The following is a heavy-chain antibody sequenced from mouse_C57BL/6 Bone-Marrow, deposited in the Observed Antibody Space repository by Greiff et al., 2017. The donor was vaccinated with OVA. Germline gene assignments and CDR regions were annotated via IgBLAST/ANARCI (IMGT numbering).Heavy chain of an antibody. J-gene: IGHJ2*03. D-gene: IGHD2-1*01. V-gene: IGHV14-4*01. Sequence: EVKLMESGAELVRPGASVKLSCTASGFNIKDDYMHWVKQRPEQGLEWIGWIDPENGDTEYASKFQGKATITADTSYNTAYLQLSSRTSEDTAVYYCTSIYYGNDWGQGTSLTVSS. CDR2: IDPENGDT. CDR3: TSIYYGND. CDR1: GFNIKDDY.